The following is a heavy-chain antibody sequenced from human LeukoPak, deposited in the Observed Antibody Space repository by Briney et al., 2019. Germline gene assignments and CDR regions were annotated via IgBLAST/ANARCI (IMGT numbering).Heavy chain of an antibody. Sequence: PSETLSLTCTVSGGSISSSSYYWGWIRQPPGKGLEWIGSIYYSGSTYYNPSLKSRVTISVDTSKNQFSLKLSSVTAADTAVYYCARATKWLRDRRPMYYSDYWGQGTLVTVSS. CDR2: IYYSGST. J-gene: IGHJ4*02. CDR3: ARATKWLRDRRPMYYSDY. V-gene: IGHV4-39*01. CDR1: GGSISSSSYY. D-gene: IGHD5-12*01.